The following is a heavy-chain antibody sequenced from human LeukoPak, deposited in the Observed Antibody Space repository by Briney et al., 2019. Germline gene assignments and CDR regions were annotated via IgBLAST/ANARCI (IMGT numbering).Heavy chain of an antibody. CDR1: GFTVSSSY. CDR2: IYSGGST. Sequence: GGSLRLSRAASGFTVSSSYMSWVRQAPGKGLEWVSVIYSGGSTYYADSVKGRFTISRDNSKNTLYLQMNSLRAEDTAVYYCARSYYDSSGYFPFDYWGQGTLVTVSS. CDR3: ARSYYDSSGYFPFDY. D-gene: IGHD3-22*01. J-gene: IGHJ4*02. V-gene: IGHV3-66*02.